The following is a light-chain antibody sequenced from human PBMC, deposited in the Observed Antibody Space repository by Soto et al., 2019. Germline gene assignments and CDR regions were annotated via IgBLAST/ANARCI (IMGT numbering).Light chain of an antibody. Sequence: EIVLTQSPGTLSLSPGERATLSCRASQSVTSSYLAWYQQKPGQAPRLFIYGASSRATGIPDRFSGSGSGTDFTLTISRLEPEDFAVYHCQQYGNSPWTFGKGTKVDIK. CDR3: QQYGNSPWT. CDR2: GAS. V-gene: IGKV3-20*01. J-gene: IGKJ1*01. CDR1: QSVTSSY.